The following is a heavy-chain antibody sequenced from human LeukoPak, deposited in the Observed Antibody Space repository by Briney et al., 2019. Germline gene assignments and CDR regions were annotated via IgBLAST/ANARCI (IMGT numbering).Heavy chain of an antibody. CDR1: GYTFTSYY. CDR3: ARGTWHYDHSSGFHRNDY. V-gene: IGHV1-2*02. J-gene: IGHJ4*02. D-gene: IGHD3-22*01. Sequence: GASVRVSCKASGYTFTSYYIHWVRQAPGQGLEWMGWIRPNSGDTNYAQKFQGRATLTTDTSMSTAYMELSRLRSDDTAVYYCARGTWHYDHSSGFHRNDYWGQGTLVTVSS. CDR2: IRPNSGDT.